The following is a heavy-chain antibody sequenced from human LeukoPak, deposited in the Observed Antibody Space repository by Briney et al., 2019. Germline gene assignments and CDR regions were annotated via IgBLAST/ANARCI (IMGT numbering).Heavy chain of an antibody. D-gene: IGHD6-13*01. CDR3: ARTGYSSSSSDY. Sequence: GESLKISCKGSGYSLTSYSIGWVRQMPGKGLEWMGIIYPRDSDTRYSPSFQGQVTISADKSISTAYLQWSSLKASDTAIYYCARTGYSSSSSDYWGQGTLVTVSS. CDR2: IYPRDSDT. J-gene: IGHJ4*02. CDR1: GYSLTSYS. V-gene: IGHV5-51*01.